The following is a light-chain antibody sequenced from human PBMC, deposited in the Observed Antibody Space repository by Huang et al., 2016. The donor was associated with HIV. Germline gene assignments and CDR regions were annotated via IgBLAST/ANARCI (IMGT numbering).Light chain of an antibody. CDR3: QQRSNWPPVFT. CDR2: DAS. V-gene: IGKV3-11*02. CDR1: PRVSSY. Sequence: EILLTQSPATLSLSPGERATLSCRASPRVSSYLAWYQQKPGQAPRLLIYDASNRATGIPARFSGSGSGRDFTLTISSLEPEDFAVYYCQQRSNWPPVFTFGPGTKVDIK. J-gene: IGKJ3*01.